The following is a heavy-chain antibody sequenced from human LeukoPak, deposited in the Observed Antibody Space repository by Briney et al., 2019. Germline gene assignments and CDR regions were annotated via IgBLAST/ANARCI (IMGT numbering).Heavy chain of an antibody. CDR1: GFTFSSYA. Sequence: GGSLRLSCAASGFTFSSYAMHWVRQAPGKGLEWVAVISYDGSNKYYADPVKGRFTISRDNSKNTLYLQMNSLRAEDTAVYYCAREQWLAHFDYWGQGTLVTVSS. CDR2: ISYDGSNK. D-gene: IGHD6-19*01. V-gene: IGHV3-30-3*01. J-gene: IGHJ4*02. CDR3: AREQWLAHFDY.